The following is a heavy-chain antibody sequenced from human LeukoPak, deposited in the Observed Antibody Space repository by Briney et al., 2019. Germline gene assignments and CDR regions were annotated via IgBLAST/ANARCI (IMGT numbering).Heavy chain of an antibody. D-gene: IGHD5-18*01. Sequence: GGSLRLSCSASGFTFSSYAMHWVRQAPGKGLEYVSAISSNGGSTYYADSVKGRLTISRDNSKNTLYLQMSSLRAEDTAVYYCVKDQYTAMPDAFDIWGQGTMVTVSS. CDR1: GFTFSSYA. CDR3: VKDQYTAMPDAFDI. V-gene: IGHV3-64D*06. CDR2: ISSNGGST. J-gene: IGHJ3*02.